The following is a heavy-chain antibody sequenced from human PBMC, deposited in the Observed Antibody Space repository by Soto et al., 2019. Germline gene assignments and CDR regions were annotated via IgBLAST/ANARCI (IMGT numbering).Heavy chain of an antibody. D-gene: IGHD4-17*01. V-gene: IGHV1-46*04. Sequence: ASVKVSCKASGYTFTNYYIHWVRQAPGQGLEWMGIINPTGGSTNYAQKLQGRATLTMDTSTSTVYMQLSSLRFEDTAVYYCARTTVTPPQWYYMDVWGKGTTVTVSS. CDR1: GYTFTNYY. J-gene: IGHJ6*03. CDR3: ARTTVTPPQWYYMDV. CDR2: INPTGGST.